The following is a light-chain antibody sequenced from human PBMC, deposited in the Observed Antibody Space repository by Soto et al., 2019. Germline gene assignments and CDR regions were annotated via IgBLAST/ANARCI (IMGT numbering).Light chain of an antibody. Sequence: DIQMTQSPSTLSGSVGARVTITCRASQTISSWLAWYQQKPGKAPKLLIYKASTLKSGVPSRFRGSGSWTEFTLTISSLQPDDFATYYCQHYNSYSEALGQGTKVDIK. CDR2: KAS. V-gene: IGKV1-5*03. CDR3: QHYNSYSEA. CDR1: QTISSW. J-gene: IGKJ1*01.